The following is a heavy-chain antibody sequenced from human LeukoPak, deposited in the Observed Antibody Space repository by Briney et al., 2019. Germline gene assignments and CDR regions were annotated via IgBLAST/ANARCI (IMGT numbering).Heavy chain of an antibody. J-gene: IGHJ4*02. CDR1: GGSISSYY. Sequence: SETLSLTGTVSGGSISSYYWSWIRQPPGKGLEWIGYIYYSGSTNYNPSLKSRVTISVDTSKNQFSLKLSSVTAADTAVYYCARLRFLEWLLFDYWGQGTLVTVSS. D-gene: IGHD3-3*01. CDR2: IYYSGST. V-gene: IGHV4-59*08. CDR3: ARLRFLEWLLFDY.